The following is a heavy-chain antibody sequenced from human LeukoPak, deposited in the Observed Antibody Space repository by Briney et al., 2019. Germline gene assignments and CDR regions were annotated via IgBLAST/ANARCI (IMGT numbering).Heavy chain of an antibody. CDR1: GYTFTRYY. Sequence: GASVKVSCKASGYTFTRYYMHWVRQAPGQGLEWMGIIKPSGGSTRYAQKFQGRVTMTWDTSTSTVYMELSSLRSEDTAVYYCAREEEGGTFVYWGQGTLVTVSS. CDR3: AREEEGGTFVY. J-gene: IGHJ4*02. V-gene: IGHV1-46*01. CDR2: IKPSGGST. D-gene: IGHD3-16*01.